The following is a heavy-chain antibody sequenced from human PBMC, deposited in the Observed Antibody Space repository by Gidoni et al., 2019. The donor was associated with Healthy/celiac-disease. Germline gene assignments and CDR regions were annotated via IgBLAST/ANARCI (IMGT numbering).Heavy chain of an antibody. J-gene: IGHJ6*03. D-gene: IGHD3-22*01. CDR1: GLTFSSYA. Sequence: QVQLVESGGGVVQPGRSLRLSCAASGLTFSSYAMHWVRQAPGKGLEWVAVISYYGSNKYYADSVKGRFTISRDNSKNTLYLQMNSLRAEDTAVYYCARGSYDSSGYSVYYYYYYMDVWGKGTTVTVSS. V-gene: IGHV3-30-3*01. CDR2: ISYYGSNK. CDR3: ARGSYDSSGYSVYYYYYYMDV.